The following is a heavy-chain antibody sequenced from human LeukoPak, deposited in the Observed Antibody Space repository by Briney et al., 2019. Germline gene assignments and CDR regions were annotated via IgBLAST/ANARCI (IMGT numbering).Heavy chain of an antibody. CDR2: ISGSGGST. V-gene: IGHV3-23*01. CDR3: AKDVEDYDFWSGYLYYFDY. Sequence: PGGSLRLSCAASGFTFSSYAMSWVRQAPGKGLEWVSAISGSGGSTYYADSVKGRFTTSRDNSKNTLYLQMNSLRAEDTAVYYCAKDVEDYDFWSGYLYYFDYWGQGTLVTVSS. J-gene: IGHJ4*02. D-gene: IGHD3-3*01. CDR1: GFTFSSYA.